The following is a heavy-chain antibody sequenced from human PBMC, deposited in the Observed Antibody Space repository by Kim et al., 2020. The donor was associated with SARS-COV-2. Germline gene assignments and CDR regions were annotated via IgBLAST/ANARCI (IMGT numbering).Heavy chain of an antibody. D-gene: IGHD3-10*01. CDR2: ISYDGSNK. CDR1: GFTFSSYA. CDR3: ARVGYGSGSLDY. J-gene: IGHJ4*02. V-gene: IGHV3-30-3*01. Sequence: GGSLRLSCAASGFTFSSYAMHWVRQAPGKGLEWVAVISYDGSNKYYADSVKGRFTISRDNSKNTLYLQMNSLRAEDTAVYYCARVGYGSGSLDYWGQGTLVTVSS.